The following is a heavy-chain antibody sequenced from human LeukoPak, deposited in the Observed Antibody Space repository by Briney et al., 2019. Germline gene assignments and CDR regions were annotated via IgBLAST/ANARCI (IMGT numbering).Heavy chain of an antibody. Sequence: GESLKISCKGSGYSFTSYWIGWGRPMPGKGLEWMGIIYPGDSDTRYSPSLQGQVTISADKSISTAYLQWSSLKASDTAMYYCAVGILTAMGTTDAFDIWGQGTMVTVSS. CDR2: IYPGDSDT. D-gene: IGHD5-18*01. V-gene: IGHV5-51*01. CDR1: GYSFTSYW. CDR3: AVGILTAMGTTDAFDI. J-gene: IGHJ3*02.